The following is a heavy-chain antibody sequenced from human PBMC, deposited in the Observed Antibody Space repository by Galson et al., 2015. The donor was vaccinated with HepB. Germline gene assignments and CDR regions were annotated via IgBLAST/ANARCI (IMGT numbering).Heavy chain of an antibody. D-gene: IGHD3-9*01. J-gene: IGHJ6*02. CDR3: ARDRGRYFDWLFPPRGVYGMDV. CDR1: GYTFTGYY. CDR2: INPNSGGT. Sequence: SVKVSCKASGYTFTGYYMHWVRQAPGQGLEWMGWINPNSGGTNYAQKFQGWVTMTRDTSISTAYMELSRLRSDDTAVYYCARDRGRYFDWLFPPRGVYGMDVWGQGTTVTVSS. V-gene: IGHV1-2*04.